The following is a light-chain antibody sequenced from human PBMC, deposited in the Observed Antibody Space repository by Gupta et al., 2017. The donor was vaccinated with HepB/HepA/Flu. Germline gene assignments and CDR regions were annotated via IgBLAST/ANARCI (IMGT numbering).Light chain of an antibody. CDR2: DNN. V-gene: IGLV1-40*01. J-gene: IGLJ2*01. Sequence: QSVLTQPPSVSGPPGQRVTISCTGSSSNIGSGYDVHWYQQLPGTAPKLLIYDNNNRPSGVPDRFSGSKSGTSASLAITGLQAEDEADYYCQSYDSSLSGSKVFGGGTKLTVL. CDR1: SSNIGSGYD. CDR3: QSYDSSLSGSKV.